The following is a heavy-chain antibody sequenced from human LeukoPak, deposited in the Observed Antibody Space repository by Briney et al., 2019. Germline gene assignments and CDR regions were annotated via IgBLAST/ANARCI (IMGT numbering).Heavy chain of an antibody. V-gene: IGHV3-23*01. CDR3: AKIPGYTVTTHFDY. J-gene: IGHJ4*02. CDR1: GFTFRSYA. CDR2: ISGSGGST. D-gene: IGHD4-17*01. Sequence: GGSLRLSCAASGFTFRSYAMSWVRQAPGKGLECVSTISGSGGSTCSADSVKGRFTISRDNSKNTLYLQMNSLRAEDTAVYYCAKIPGYTVTTHFDYWGQGTLVTVSS.